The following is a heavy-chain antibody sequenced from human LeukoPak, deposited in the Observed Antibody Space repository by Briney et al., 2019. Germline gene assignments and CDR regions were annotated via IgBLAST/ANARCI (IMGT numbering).Heavy chain of an antibody. Sequence: GASVKVSCKASGYTFTGYFIHWVRQAPGHGLEWMGWINPHSGGTKSAQKFQGRVTMTRDTSNNIAYMELSSLTSEDTAVYYCAKERARVIEDTTHKEALDVWGQGTTVTVSS. CDR1: GYTFTGYF. V-gene: IGHV1-2*02. D-gene: IGHD1-1*01. CDR3: AKERARVIEDTTHKEALDV. CDR2: INPHSGGT. J-gene: IGHJ6*02.